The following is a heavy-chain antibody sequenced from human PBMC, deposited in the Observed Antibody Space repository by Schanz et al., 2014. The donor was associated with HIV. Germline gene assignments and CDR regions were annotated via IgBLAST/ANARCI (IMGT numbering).Heavy chain of an antibody. CDR2: ISYDGSNK. J-gene: IGHJ6*02. V-gene: IGHV3-30*03. CDR1: GFTFSSYG. Sequence: QVQLVESGGGVVQPGRSLRLSCAASGFTFSSYGMHWVRQAPGRGLEWVAVISYDGSNKYYADSVKGRFTISRDSSRNTLYLQMNSLRAEDTAVYYCARDTVRGVKDSMDVWGQGTTVTVSS. CDR3: ARDTVRGVKDSMDV. D-gene: IGHD3-10*01.